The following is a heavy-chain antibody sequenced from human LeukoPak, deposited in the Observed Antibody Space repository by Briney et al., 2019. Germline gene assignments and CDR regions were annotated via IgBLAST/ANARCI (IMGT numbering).Heavy chain of an antibody. Sequence: ASVTVSCTASGYTFTGYYMHWVRQAPGQGLEWMGWINPNSGGTNYAQKFQGRVTMTRDTSISTAYMELSRLRSDDTAVYYCARLWLAVAGDYWGQGTLVTVSS. D-gene: IGHD6-19*01. V-gene: IGHV1-2*02. CDR3: ARLWLAVAGDY. CDR1: GYTFTGYY. CDR2: INPNSGGT. J-gene: IGHJ4*02.